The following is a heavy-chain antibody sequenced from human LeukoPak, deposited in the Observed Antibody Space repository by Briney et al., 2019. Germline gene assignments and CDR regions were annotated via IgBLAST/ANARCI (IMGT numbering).Heavy chain of an antibody. CDR2: INSNGGGT. J-gene: IGHJ3*02. CDR3: ARGLSGWNFDAFDI. D-gene: IGHD6-19*01. Sequence: ASVKVSCKASGYTFTSYHMHWMRQAPGQGLEWMGIINSNGGGTTYAQKFQSRVTMSRDMSTSTVYMELSSLTSEDTAVYYCARGLSGWNFDAFDIWGQGTMVTVSS. CDR1: GYTFTSYH. V-gene: IGHV1-46*01.